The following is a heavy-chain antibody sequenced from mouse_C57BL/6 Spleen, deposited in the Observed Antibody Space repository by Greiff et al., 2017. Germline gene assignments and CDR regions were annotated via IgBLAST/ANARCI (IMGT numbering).Heavy chain of an antibody. V-gene: IGHV1-84*01. D-gene: IGHD2-4*01. CDR2: IYPGSGNT. CDR1: GYTFTDYY. Sequence: QVQLQQSGPELVKPGASVKISCKASGYTFTDYYINWVKQRPGQGLEWIGWIYPGSGNTKYNEKFKGKATLTVDTSSSTAYMQLSSLTSEDSAVYFCARSKPYDYDGRILFDYWGQGTTLTVSS. J-gene: IGHJ2*01. CDR3: ARSKPYDYDGRILFDY.